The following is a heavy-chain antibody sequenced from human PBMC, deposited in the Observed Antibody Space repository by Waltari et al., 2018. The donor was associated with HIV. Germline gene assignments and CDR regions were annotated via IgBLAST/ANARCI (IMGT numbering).Heavy chain of an antibody. V-gene: IGHV3-33*01. D-gene: IGHD7-27*01. J-gene: IGHJ6*02. CDR3: ARGIPQSNWGHYYSGMDV. Sequence: QVQLVASGGGVVPPGRSLRLSCAASGFTFSSCGMHWVLRAPGKGLGWMEIIWNEGRNKYYGAPVKGRFTIARDHSKNTLDLQMNSLRAEDTAVYYCARGIPQSNWGHYYSGMDVWGQGTTVTVSS. CDR2: IWNEGRNK. CDR1: GFTFSSCG.